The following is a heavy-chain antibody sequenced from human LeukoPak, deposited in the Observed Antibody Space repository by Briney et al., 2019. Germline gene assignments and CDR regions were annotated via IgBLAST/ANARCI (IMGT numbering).Heavy chain of an antibody. CDR1: GDSVSSYY. V-gene: IGHV4-59*08. Sequence: SETLSLTCTVSGDSVSSYYWSWIRQPPGKGLEWIGYIYYSGSTNYNPSLKSRVTISVDTSKNQFSLEVTSMTASDTAVYYCARYKYGPLDYWGQGSLVTVSS. CDR3: ARYKYGPLDY. J-gene: IGHJ4*02. D-gene: IGHD1-1*01. CDR2: IYYSGST.